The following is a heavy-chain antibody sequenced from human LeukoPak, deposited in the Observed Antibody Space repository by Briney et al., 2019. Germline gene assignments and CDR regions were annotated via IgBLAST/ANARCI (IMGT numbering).Heavy chain of an antibody. CDR3: ASQSNYGSGRSYYYYYMDV. D-gene: IGHD3-10*01. Sequence: SETLSLTCTVSGGSISSYYWSWIRQPAGKGLEWIGRIYTSGSTNYNPSLKSRVTMSVDTSKNQFSLKLSSVTAADTAVCYCASQSNYGSGRSYYYYYMDVWGKGTTVTVSS. V-gene: IGHV4-4*07. J-gene: IGHJ6*03. CDR1: GGSISSYY. CDR2: IYTSGST.